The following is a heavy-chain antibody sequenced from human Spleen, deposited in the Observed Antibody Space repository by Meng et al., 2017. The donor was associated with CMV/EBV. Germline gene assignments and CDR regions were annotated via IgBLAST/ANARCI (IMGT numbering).Heavy chain of an antibody. CDR1: GYTFTDYS. CDR3: ARVVMAEQQLDY. D-gene: IGHD1/OR15-1a*01. J-gene: IGHJ4*02. V-gene: IGHV1-2*02. Sequence: ASVKVSCKASGYTFTDYSMHWVRQAPGQGLEWMGWINPNSGGTNFAQKFQGRITMTRDTSISTVYLELSSLRSDDTAMYYCARVVMAEQQLDYWGQGTLVTVSS. CDR2: INPNSGGT.